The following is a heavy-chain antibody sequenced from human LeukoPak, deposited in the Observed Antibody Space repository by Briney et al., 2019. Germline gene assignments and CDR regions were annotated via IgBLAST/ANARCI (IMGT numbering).Heavy chain of an antibody. J-gene: IGHJ2*01. CDR3: ARLNDYGGKNFHL. CDR2: MYYSGST. D-gene: IGHD4-23*01. Sequence: SETLSLTCTGSGGSISDNYLTWIRQPPGKGLEWIGYMYYSGSTNYNPSFKSRVIISVDTSKNQFSLKVSSVTAADTAVYYCARLNDYGGKNFHLWGRGTLVTVSS. CDR1: GGSISDNY. V-gene: IGHV4-59*01.